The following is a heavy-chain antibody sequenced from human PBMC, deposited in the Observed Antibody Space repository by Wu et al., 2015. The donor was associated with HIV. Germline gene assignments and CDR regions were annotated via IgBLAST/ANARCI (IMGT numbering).Heavy chain of an antibody. Sequence: QVQLVQSGAEVKEPGASVKISCKASGYTFTTYSIHWVRQAPGQGLEWVGTLNPSGGRRRNALKFRDRITMTRDMSTSTVYMELKRLTSEDTAVYYCGREQYGAVSGLSMDVVGQRDHGHRLL. J-gene: IGHJ6*04. CDR2: LNPSGGRR. CDR1: GYTFTTYS. CDR3: GREQYGAVSGLSMDV. D-gene: IGHD3-16*01. V-gene: IGHV1-46*01.